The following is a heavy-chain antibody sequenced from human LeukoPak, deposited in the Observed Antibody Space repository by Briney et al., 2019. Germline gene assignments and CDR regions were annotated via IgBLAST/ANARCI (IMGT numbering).Heavy chain of an antibody. CDR2: IIPIFGTA. D-gene: IGHD1-7*01. CDR1: GGTFSSYA. V-gene: IGHV1-69*05. Sequence: SVKVSXKASGGTFSSYAISWVRQAPGQGLEWMGRIIPIFGTANYAQKFQGRVTITTDESTSTAYMELSSLRSEDTAVYYCARYTVYNWDFWGKAAHKASALDYWGQRTLVTVSS. CDR3: ARYTVYNWDFWGKAAHKASALDY. J-gene: IGHJ4*02.